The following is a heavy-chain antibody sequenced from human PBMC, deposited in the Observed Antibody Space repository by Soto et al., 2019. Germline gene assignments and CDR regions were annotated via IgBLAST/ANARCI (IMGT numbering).Heavy chain of an antibody. CDR1: GFTFSSYA. J-gene: IGHJ4*02. Sequence: PGGSLRLSCAASGFTFSSYAMHWVRQAPGKGLEWVAVISYDGSNKYYADSVKGRFTISRDNSKNTLYLQMNSLRAEDTAVYYCAREGGSARGCWGQGTLVTVSS. CDR2: ISYDGSNK. D-gene: IGHD6-25*01. CDR3: AREGGSARGC. V-gene: IGHV3-30-3*01.